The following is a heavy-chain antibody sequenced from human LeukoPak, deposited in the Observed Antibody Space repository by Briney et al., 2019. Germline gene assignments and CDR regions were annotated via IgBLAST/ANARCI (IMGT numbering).Heavy chain of an antibody. CDR3: ARQAVKPYYYYGVDV. J-gene: IGHJ6*02. V-gene: IGHV4-34*01. CDR1: GGSFSGYY. Sequence: KPSETLSLTCAVYGGSFSGYYWSWIRQPPGKGLEWIGEINHSGSTNYNPSLKSRITMSVDTSKNQFSLKLSSVTAADTAVYYCARQAVKPYYYYGVDVWGQGTTVTVSS. CDR2: INHSGST. D-gene: IGHD6-19*01.